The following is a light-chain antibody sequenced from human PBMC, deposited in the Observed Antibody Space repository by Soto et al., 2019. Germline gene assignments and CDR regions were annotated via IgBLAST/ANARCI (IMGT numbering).Light chain of an antibody. V-gene: IGLV2-14*01. CDR1: SSDVGGYNY. CDR2: DVS. Sequence: QSVLTQPASVSGSPGQSITISCTGTSSDVGGYNYVSWYQQHPGEAPKLMIYDVSNRPSGVSNRFSGSKSGNTASLTISGLQAEVEADYYCRSYTSSSTLYVFGTGTKVTVL. J-gene: IGLJ1*01. CDR3: RSYTSSSTLYV.